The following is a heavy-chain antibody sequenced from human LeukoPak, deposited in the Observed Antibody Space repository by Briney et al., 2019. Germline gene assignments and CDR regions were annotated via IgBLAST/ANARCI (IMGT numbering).Heavy chain of an antibody. J-gene: IGHJ4*02. V-gene: IGHV3-23*01. D-gene: IGHD4-23*01. CDR1: GFTFSSYA. CDR2: ISGSGGST. CDR3: AKDRGYGGPQPLYYFDY. Sequence: SGGSLRLSCAASGFTFSSYAMSWVRQAPGKGLEWVSAISGSGGSTYYADSVKGRFTISRDNSKNTLYLQMNSLRAEDTAVYYCAKDRGYGGPQPLYYFDYWGQGTLVTVSS.